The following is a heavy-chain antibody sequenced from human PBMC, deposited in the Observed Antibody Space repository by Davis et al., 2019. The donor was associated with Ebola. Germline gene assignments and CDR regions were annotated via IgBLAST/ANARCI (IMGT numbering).Heavy chain of an antibody. CDR2: INPHNGNT. V-gene: IGHV1-18*04. CDR1: GYTFTNYG. CDR3: ARSLGYSYGVDY. J-gene: IGHJ4*02. D-gene: IGHD5-18*01. Sequence: ASVKVSCKASGYTFTNYGITWVRQAPGQGLEWMGWINPHNGNTNYAQNVQGRVTLTTDTSTSTAYMEVGSLRSDDTAVYYCARSLGYSYGVDYWGQGTLVTVSS.